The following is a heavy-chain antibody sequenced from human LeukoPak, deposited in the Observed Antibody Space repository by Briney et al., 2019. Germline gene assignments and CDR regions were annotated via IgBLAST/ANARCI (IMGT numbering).Heavy chain of an antibody. CDR2: IIPILGIA. CDR1: GYTFTNYG. D-gene: IGHD3-16*01. J-gene: IGHJ5*02. Sequence: SVKVSCKASGYTFTNYGINWVRQAPGQGLEWMGRIIPILGIANYAQKFQGRVTITADKSTSTAYMELSSLRSEDTAVYYCARDTVFGGVPNWFDPWGQGTLVTVSS. V-gene: IGHV1-69*04. CDR3: ARDTVFGGVPNWFDP.